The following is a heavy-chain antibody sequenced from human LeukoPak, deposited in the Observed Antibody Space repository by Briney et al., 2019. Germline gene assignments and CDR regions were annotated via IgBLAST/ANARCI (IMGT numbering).Heavy chain of an antibody. V-gene: IGHV3-74*01. CDR1: GFTFSSYC. CDR2: IYSDGRST. Sequence: GGSLRLSCAASGFTFSSYCMHWVRHAPGKGLVWVSRIYSDGRSTNYADSVKGRFTISRDNAKNTLYQQMNSLRAEDTAVYYCARDHYYDSSGYYSDAFDLWGQGTMVTVSS. D-gene: IGHD3-22*01. J-gene: IGHJ3*01. CDR3: ARDHYYDSSGYYSDAFDL.